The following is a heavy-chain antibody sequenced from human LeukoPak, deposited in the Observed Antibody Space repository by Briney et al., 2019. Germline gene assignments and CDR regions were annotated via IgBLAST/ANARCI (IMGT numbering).Heavy chain of an antibody. CDR3: ARRAYSSGAH. Sequence: SETLSLTCAVSGASIISSSYYWGWIRQPPGKGLEWIGSIYYSGSTNYNPTLKSQVTISADTSKNQFSLKLSSVTAADTAVYYCARRAYSSGAHWGQGTLVTVSS. V-gene: IGHV4-39*01. CDR2: IYYSGST. CDR1: GASIISSSYY. J-gene: IGHJ4*02. D-gene: IGHD6-19*01.